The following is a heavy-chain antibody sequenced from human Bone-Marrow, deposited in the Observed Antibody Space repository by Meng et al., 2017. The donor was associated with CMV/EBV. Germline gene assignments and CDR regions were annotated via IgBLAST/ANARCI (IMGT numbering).Heavy chain of an antibody. CDR3: NRWAGDTCYSFC. Sequence: GESLKISCAASGFTFSNDWMSWVRQAPGKGLEWVGRIKSKTDGGTTDYAASLKGRFTISKDDSKSIVYLHMNSLESDDTVMYYCNRWAGDTCYSFCWGQGTLVTVSS. V-gene: IGHV3-15*01. CDR1: GFTFSNDW. CDR2: IKSKTDGGTT. J-gene: IGHJ4*02. D-gene: IGHD2-15*01.